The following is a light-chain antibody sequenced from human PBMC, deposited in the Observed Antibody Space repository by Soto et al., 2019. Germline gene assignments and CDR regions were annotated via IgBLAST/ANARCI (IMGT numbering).Light chain of an antibody. CDR3: QQYDNLLLT. V-gene: IGKV1-33*01. CDR2: DAS. CDR1: QDISNY. J-gene: IGKJ3*01. Sequence: DIQMTQSPSSLSASVGDRVTITCQASQDISNYLNWYQQKPGKAPKLLLYDASNLKTGVPSRFSGSGSGTDFTFTISSLQPEDIATYYCQQYDNLLLTFGPGTKVDIK.